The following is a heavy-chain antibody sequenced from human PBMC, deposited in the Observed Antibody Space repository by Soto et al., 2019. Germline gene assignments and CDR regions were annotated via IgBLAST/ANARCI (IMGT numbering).Heavy chain of an antibody. CDR1: GGSIITMSYY. CDR2: IYHGGSI. CDR3: ARHGYYDSGPRGWFDP. V-gene: IGHV4-39*01. Sequence: PSETLSLTCTVSGGSIITMSYYWGWFRQSPGEGLEWIASIYHGGSIFYNPSLQSRATISIDTSKNQFSLQLGSMTAADTTIYYCARHGYYDSGPRGWFDPWGQGTLVTVSS. J-gene: IGHJ5*02. D-gene: IGHD3-10*01.